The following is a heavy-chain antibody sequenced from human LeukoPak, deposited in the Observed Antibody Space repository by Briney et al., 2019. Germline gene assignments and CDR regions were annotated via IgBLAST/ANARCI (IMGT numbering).Heavy chain of an antibody. D-gene: IGHD3-10*01. CDR2: IIPIFGTA. V-gene: IGHV1-69*01. Sequence: SVKVSCKASGGTFSSYAISWVRQAPGQGLEWMGGIIPIFGTANYAQKFQGRVTITADESTSTAYMELSSLRSEDTAVYYCARESLVRGVMDYNYYGMDVWGQGTTVTVSS. CDR1: GGTFSSYA. CDR3: ARESLVRGVMDYNYYGMDV. J-gene: IGHJ6*02.